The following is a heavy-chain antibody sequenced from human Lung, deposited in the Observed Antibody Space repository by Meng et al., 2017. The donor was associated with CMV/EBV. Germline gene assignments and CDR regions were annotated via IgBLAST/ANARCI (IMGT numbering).Heavy chain of an antibody. CDR1: GYSFTAYY. D-gene: IGHD2-2*01. CDR2: ISPNSGGT. V-gene: IGHV1-2*02. CDR3: ARDFVVLPAATYVDY. J-gene: IGHJ4*02. Sequence: ASVXVSCKASGYSFTAYYIHWVRQAPGQGLEWMGWISPNSGGTNYAQRFQGRVTLTRDTSISTVYMELRRLTSDDTAVYFCARDFVVLPAATYVDYWGQGTLVTVSS.